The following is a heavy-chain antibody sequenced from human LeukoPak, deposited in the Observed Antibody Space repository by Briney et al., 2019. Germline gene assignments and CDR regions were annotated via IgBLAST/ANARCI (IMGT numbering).Heavy chain of an antibody. CDR1: GGSFSSYY. CDR3: ARQVGGYPYWYFDL. Sequence: SETLSLTCTFSGGSFSSYYWSWMRQPPGRGQEWIGSIYYRGNANYNPSFKSRVTISVDTSKNQFSLKLSSVTAADTAVYYCARQVGGYPYWYFDLWGRGTLVTVSS. D-gene: IGHD1-26*01. J-gene: IGHJ2*01. V-gene: IGHV4-59*08. CDR2: IYYRGNA.